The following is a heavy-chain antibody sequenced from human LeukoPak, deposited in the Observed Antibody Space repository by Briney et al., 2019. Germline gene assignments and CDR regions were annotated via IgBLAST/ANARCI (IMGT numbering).Heavy chain of an antibody. D-gene: IGHD3-10*01. CDR3: AILIYGSGRRLSDV. CDR2: ISYDGSNK. Sequence: GGSLRLSCAASGFTFSSYAMHWVRQAPGKGLEWVAVISYDGSNKYYADSVKGRFTISRDNPKNTLYLQMNSMRAEDTAVYYCAILIYGSGRRLSDVWGQGTTVTVSS. CDR1: GFTFSSYA. V-gene: IGHV3-30-3*01. J-gene: IGHJ6*02.